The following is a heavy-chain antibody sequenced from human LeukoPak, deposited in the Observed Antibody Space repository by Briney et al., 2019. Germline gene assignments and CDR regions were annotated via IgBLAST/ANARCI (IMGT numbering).Heavy chain of an antibody. V-gene: IGHV4-39*07. Sequence: PSETLSLTCTVSGDSISSSSYYWAWIRQPPGKGLEWIGSIYYNEDTYYNPSLGSRVMISVDTSRNQFSLKLHSVTAADTAVYYCARDPYYYDSSGAIDYWGQGTLVTVSS. D-gene: IGHD3-22*01. CDR3: ARDPYYYDSSGAIDY. J-gene: IGHJ4*02. CDR2: IYYNEDT. CDR1: GDSISSSSYY.